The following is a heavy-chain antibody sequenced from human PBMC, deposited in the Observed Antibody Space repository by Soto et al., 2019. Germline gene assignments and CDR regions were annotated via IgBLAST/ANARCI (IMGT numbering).Heavy chain of an antibody. CDR3: AGGIAARYYYYYGMDV. V-gene: IGHV3-48*02. CDR2: ISSSSSTI. D-gene: IGHD6-6*01. CDR1: GFTFSSYS. J-gene: IGHJ6*02. Sequence: GGSLRLSCAASGFTFSSYSMNWVRQAPGKGLEWVSYISSSSSTIYYADSVKGRFTISRDNAKNSLYLQMNSLRDEDTAVYYCAGGIAARYYYYYGMDVWGQGTTVTV.